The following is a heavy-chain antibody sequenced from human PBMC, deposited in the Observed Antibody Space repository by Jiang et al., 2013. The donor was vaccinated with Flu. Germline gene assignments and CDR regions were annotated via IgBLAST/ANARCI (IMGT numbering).Heavy chain of an antibody. J-gene: IGHJ3*02. CDR1: GGSISSSNW. D-gene: IGHD5-12*01. CDR3: ARDREDIVATIRHDAFDI. Sequence: GLVKPSGTLSLTCAVSGGSISSSNWWSWVRQPPGKGLEWIGEIYHSGSTNYNPSLKSRVTISVDKSKNQFSLKLSSVTAADTAVYYCARDREDIVATIRHDAFDIWGQGTMVTVSS. V-gene: IGHV4-4*02. CDR2: IYHSGST.